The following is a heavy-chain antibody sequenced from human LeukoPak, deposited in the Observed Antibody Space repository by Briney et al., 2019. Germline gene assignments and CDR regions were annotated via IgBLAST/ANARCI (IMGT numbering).Heavy chain of an antibody. J-gene: IGHJ4*02. D-gene: IGHD2-2*02. CDR3: ARTNTQYYFDY. CDR2: INHSGST. CDR1: GGSFSGYY. Sequence: SETLSLTCAVYGGSFSGYYWSWIRQPPGKGLEWIGEINHSGSTNYNPSLKSRVTISVDTSKNQFSLKLSSVTAADTAVYYCARTNTQYYFDYWGQGTLVTVSS. V-gene: IGHV4-34*01.